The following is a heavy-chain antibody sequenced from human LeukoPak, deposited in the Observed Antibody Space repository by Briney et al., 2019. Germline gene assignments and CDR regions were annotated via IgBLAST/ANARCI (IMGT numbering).Heavy chain of an antibody. CDR3: ARESGYNFY. CDR2: IFYSGST. Sequence: PSETLSLTCTVSGASISNYYWSWIRQPPGKGLEWIGHIFYSGSTNYNPSLKSRVTISVDTSKNHFSLKLSSVTAAATAVYYCARESGYNFYWGQGTLVTVSS. CDR1: GASISNYY. J-gene: IGHJ4*02. D-gene: IGHD5-24*01. V-gene: IGHV4-59*01.